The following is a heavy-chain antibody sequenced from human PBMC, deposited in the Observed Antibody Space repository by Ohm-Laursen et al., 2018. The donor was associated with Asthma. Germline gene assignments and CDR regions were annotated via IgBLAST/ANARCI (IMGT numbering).Heavy chain of an antibody. V-gene: IGHV4-59*01. CDR1: GASITRNF. J-gene: IGHJ3*02. D-gene: IGHD4-17*01. Sequence: TLSPTCSVSGASITRNFWGWIRQSPGKGLEWIGSMYYIGSPKYNPSLESRVTMSVDTSKNQFSLRLSSLTAADTAVYYCARDTVNAFENWGQGLMVTVSS. CDR3: ARDTVNAFEN. CDR2: MYYIGSP.